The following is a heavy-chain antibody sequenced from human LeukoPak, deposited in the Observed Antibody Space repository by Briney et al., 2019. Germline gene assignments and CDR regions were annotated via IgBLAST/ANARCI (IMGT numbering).Heavy chain of an antibody. Sequence: GGSLRLSCAASGFTFSNYGVGGVRQAPGKGGEGGAVISYDDRNKYYADSGKGRYTIGRDNSKKTLYLEMNRWRPEGEDVIYRAKSPAVAALDYFYYSGMDVWGQGTTVTLSS. V-gene: IGHV3-30*18. CDR1: GFTFSNYG. CDR3: AKSPAVAALDYFYYSGMDV. D-gene: IGHD6-19*01. J-gene: IGHJ6*01. CDR2: ISYDDRNK.